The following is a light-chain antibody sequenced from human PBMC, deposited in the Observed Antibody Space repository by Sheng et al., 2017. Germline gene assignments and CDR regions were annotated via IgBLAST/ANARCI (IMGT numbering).Light chain of an antibody. J-gene: IGKJ1*01. V-gene: IGKV3-20*01. CDR1: QDLTKNY. CDR2: GAS. Sequence: EIVLTQFPGTLSLSPGERANLSCRASQDLTKNYLSWYQQKPGQAPRLLIYGASIRATGVPDRFSGSWSGTDFTLSISRLEPEDFAVYYCQQYGSSPWTFGQGTKVDIK. CDR3: QQYGSSPWT.